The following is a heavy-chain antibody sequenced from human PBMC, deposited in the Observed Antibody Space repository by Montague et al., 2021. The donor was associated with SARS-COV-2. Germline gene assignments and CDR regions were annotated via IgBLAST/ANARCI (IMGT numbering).Heavy chain of an antibody. Sequence: SETLSLTCTVSGGSISSYHWSWIRQPPGKGLEWIGYIYYSESTNYNPSXXSRVTISVDTSKNQFSLKLSSVTAADTAVYYCARGDVVVVAANDYYYGMDVWGQGTTVTVSS. CDR1: GGSISSYH. CDR3: ARGDVVVVAANDYYYGMDV. D-gene: IGHD2-15*01. J-gene: IGHJ6*02. CDR2: IYYSEST. V-gene: IGHV4-59*01.